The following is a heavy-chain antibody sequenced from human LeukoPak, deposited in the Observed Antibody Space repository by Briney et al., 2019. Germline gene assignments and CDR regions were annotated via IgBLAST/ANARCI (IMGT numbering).Heavy chain of an antibody. V-gene: IGHV3-53*01. CDR1: GFTVSSNY. J-gene: IGHJ4*02. CDR3: ARVWPSGSYYYFDY. CDR2: IYSGGST. Sequence: GSLRLSCAASGFTVSSNYMSWVRQAPGKGLEWVSVIYSGGSTYYADSVKGRFTISRDNSKNTLYLQMNSLRAEDTAVYYCARVWPSGSYYYFDYWGQRTLVTVSS. D-gene: IGHD1-26*01.